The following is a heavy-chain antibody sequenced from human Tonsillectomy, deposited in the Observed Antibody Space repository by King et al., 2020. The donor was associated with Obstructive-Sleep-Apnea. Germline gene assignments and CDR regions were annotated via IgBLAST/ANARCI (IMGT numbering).Heavy chain of an antibody. D-gene: IGHD5-12*01. J-gene: IGHJ4*02. CDR2: MYYSGNT. V-gene: IGHV4-59*08. Sequence: VQLQESGPGLVKPSETLSLTCTVSGGSISNYYWSWIRQPPGKGLEWIGYMYYSGNTNFNPSLKSRVTISADTSTIKFSLRLSSVTAADTAVYYCARHRGVEDYGGYGDYFDYWGQGTLVTVSS. CDR3: ARHRGVEDYGGYGDYFDY. CDR1: GGSISNYY.